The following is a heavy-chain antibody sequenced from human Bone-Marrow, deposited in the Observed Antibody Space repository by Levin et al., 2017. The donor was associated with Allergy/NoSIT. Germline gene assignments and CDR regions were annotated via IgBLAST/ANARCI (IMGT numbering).Heavy chain of an antibody. J-gene: IGHJ6*02. V-gene: IGHV1-18*01. CDR1: GYDLHNFG. Sequence: ASVKVSCKASGYDLHNFGISWVRQAPGQGLEWMGWSSAYGGNTNYAQKIQDRITMTTDSSTSTFYMELRSLRPDDTAMYYCARVLAYGMDVWGQGTTVTVSS. CDR2: SSAYGGNT. CDR3: ARVLAYGMDV.